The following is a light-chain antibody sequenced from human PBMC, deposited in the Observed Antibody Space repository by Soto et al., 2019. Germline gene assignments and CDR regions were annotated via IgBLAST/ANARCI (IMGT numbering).Light chain of an antibody. J-gene: IGKJ2*01. CDR1: QSVSSSY. CDR2: GAS. CDR3: QQYGRSL. Sequence: EIVLTQSPGTLSLSPGERDTLSCRASQSVSSSYLAWYQQKPGQAPRLLIYGASSRATGIPDRFSGSGSGTDFTLTISRLEPDDFAVYYCQQYGRSLIGQGTKLEIK. V-gene: IGKV3-20*01.